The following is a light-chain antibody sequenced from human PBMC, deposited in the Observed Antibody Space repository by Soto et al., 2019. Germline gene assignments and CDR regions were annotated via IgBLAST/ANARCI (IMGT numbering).Light chain of an antibody. CDR3: SSYPSSSSYV. Sequence: QSALTQPASVSGAPGQSITISCTGTSSDVGGYNYVSWYQQHPGKAPKLMIYAVSNRPSGVSNRFSGSKSGNTASLTSSGLQAEDEADYYCSSYPSSSSYVFRTGTKVTVL. CDR1: SSDVGGYNY. J-gene: IGLJ1*01. CDR2: AVS. V-gene: IGLV2-14*01.